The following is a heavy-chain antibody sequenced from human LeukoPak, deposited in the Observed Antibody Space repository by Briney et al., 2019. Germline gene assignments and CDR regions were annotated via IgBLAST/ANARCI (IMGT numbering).Heavy chain of an antibody. CDR3: ARDIAVSGNYLDY. CDR1: GFTFSSYS. CDR2: INSDMSGT. Sequence: GGSLRLSCAASGFTFSSYSMNWVRQAPGKGLVWVSRINSDMSGTNYADSVKGRFTISRDNAKSTLYLQMNSLRAEDTAVYYCARDIAVSGNYLDYWGQGTLVTVSS. D-gene: IGHD6-19*01. V-gene: IGHV3-74*01. J-gene: IGHJ4*02.